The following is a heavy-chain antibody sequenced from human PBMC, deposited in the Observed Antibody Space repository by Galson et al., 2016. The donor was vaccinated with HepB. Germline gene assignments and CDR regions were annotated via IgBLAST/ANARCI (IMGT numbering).Heavy chain of an antibody. CDR3: ARVVAVGGNPPFAFDY. D-gene: IGHD1-26*01. Sequence: SLRLSCAASGFTFSSYWMSWVRQAPGKGLEWVANIKQDGSEKDYVDSVKGRFTISRDNAKNSLYLQMNGLRGDDTAVYYCARVVAVGGNPPFAFDYWGQGTLVTASS. J-gene: IGHJ4*02. CDR1: GFTFSSYW. CDR2: IKQDGSEK. V-gene: IGHV3-7*01.